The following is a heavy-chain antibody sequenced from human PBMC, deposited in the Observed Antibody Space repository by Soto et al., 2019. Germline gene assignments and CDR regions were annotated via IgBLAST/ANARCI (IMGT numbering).Heavy chain of an antibody. D-gene: IGHD6-6*01. J-gene: IGHJ4*02. CDR3: ASGRSIAARKKEYYLDY. CDR2: MNPNSGNT. V-gene: IGHV1-8*01. Sequence: GASVKVSCKASGYTLTSYDINWVRQATGQGLEWMGWMNPNSGNTGYAQKFQGRVTMTRNTSISTAYMELSSLRSEDTAVYYCASGRSIAARKKEYYLDYWGQGTLVTVCS. CDR1: GYTLTSYD.